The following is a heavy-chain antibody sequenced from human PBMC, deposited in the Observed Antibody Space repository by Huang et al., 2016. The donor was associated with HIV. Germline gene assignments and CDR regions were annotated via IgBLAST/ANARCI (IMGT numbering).Heavy chain of an antibody. CDR1: GGSISSGGYY. V-gene: IGHV4-30-4*08. J-gene: IGHJ3*02. CDR3: ARDFYESRGYYHRGAFDI. Sequence: QVQLQESGPGLVTPSQTLSLTCTVSGGSISSGGYYWTWIRQPPGKGLEWIGYIYYSGSTYYSPSLKSRVTISVDTSKNQFSLKLTSVTAADTAVYHWARDFYESRGYYHRGAFDIWGQGTMVTVSS. CDR2: IYYSGST. D-gene: IGHD3-22*01.